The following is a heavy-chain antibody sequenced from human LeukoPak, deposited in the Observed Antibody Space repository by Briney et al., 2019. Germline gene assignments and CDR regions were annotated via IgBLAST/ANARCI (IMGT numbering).Heavy chain of an antibody. V-gene: IGHV4-59*11. J-gene: IGHJ4*02. CDR1: GGSFSGHY. Sequence: SETLSLTCAVYGGSFSGHYWSWIRQPPGKGLEWIGYIYYSGSTNYNPSLKSRVTISVDTSKNQFSLKLSSVTAADTAVYYCVRASGSYYEASFDYWGQGTLVTVSS. CDR2: IYYSGST. D-gene: IGHD1-26*01. CDR3: VRASGSYYEASFDY.